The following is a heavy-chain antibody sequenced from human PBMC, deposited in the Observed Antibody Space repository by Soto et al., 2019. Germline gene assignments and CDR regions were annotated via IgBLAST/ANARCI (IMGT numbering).Heavy chain of an antibody. D-gene: IGHD3-22*01. V-gene: IGHV1-69*06. Sequence: RASVNVSCKASGGTFRSYAISWVRPAPGQGLEWMGGIIPIFGTANYAQKFQGRVTITADKSTSTAYMELNSLRSEDTAVYYCAREPIVEGPPGYNWFDPWGQGILVTVSS. CDR2: IIPIFGTA. J-gene: IGHJ5*02. CDR1: GGTFRSYA. CDR3: AREPIVEGPPGYNWFDP.